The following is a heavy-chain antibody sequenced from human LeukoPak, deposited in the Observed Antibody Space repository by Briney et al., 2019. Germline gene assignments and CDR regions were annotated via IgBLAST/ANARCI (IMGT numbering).Heavy chain of an antibody. D-gene: IGHD2/OR15-2a*01. CDR3: ARTPHFYARDGQEFYYRLGF. Sequence: GRSLRLSCAASGFTFTTYAMHWVRQAPGKGLEWVALISHDGKNKYYGDSVKGRFSISRDDSRDTVHLQMNSLRAEDTALYYCARTPHFYARDGQEFYYRLGFWGPGTTVTVSS. CDR2: ISHDGKNK. J-gene: IGHJ6*02. V-gene: IGHV3-30*04. CDR1: GFTFTTYA.